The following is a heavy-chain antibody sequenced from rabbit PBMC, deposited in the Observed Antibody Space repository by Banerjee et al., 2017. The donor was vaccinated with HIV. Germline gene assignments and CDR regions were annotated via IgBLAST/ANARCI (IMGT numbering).Heavy chain of an antibody. CDR2: IYNGDGST. J-gene: IGHJ4*01. D-gene: IGHD4-1*01. Sequence: QEQLKETGGGLVQPGGSLTLSCKASGFDFSSYYMSWVRQAPGKGLEWIGGIYNGDGSTYYASWAKGRFTISKTSSTTVTLQMTSLTAADTATYFCAGDPWSGWNLWGQGTLVTVS. CDR1: GFDFSSYYM. V-gene: IGHV1S45*01. CDR3: AGDPWSGWNL.